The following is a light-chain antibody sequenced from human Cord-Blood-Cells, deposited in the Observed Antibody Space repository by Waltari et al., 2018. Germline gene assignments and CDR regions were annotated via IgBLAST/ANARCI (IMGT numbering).Light chain of an antibody. CDR1: QGISSY. V-gene: IGKV1-8*01. CDR2: AAS. CDR3: QQYYSYPFT. Sequence: IRLTKSPSPSPASPGARVPFPCRASQGISSYLACYQQKPGKAPKLLIYAASTLQSGVPSRFSGSGSGTDFTLTISCLQSEDFATYYCQQYYSYPFTFGPGTKVDIK. J-gene: IGKJ3*01.